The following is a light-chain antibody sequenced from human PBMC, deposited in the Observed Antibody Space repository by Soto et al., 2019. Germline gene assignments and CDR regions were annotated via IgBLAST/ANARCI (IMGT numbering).Light chain of an antibody. J-gene: IGKJ1*01. Sequence: DIQMTQSPSTVSAYVGDSVTITCRASQSITTWLAWYQQRPGKAPKLLIYDVSSLQSGVPSRFSGSGSGTEFTLTISRLQPDDFATYYCQQYNSYSTFGQGTKV. CDR2: DVS. V-gene: IGKV1-5*01. CDR3: QQYNSYST. CDR1: QSITTW.